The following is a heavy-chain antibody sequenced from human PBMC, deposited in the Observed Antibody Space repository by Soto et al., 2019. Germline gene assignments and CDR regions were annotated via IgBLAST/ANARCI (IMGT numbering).Heavy chain of an antibody. CDR2: INHSGST. CDR1: GGSFSGYY. V-gene: IGHV4-34*01. J-gene: IGHJ3*02. D-gene: IGHD4-17*01. Sequence: SETLSLTCAVYGGSFSGYYWSWIRQPPGKGLEWIGEINHSGSTNYNPSLKSRVTISVDTSKNQFSLKLSSVTAADTAVYYCAREPLATTSLHAFDIWGQATMVTV. CDR3: AREPLATTSLHAFDI.